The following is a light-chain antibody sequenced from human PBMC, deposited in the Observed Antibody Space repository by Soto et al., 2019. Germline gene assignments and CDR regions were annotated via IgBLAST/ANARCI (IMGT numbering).Light chain of an antibody. V-gene: IGKV3-11*01. CDR3: QKYGTFWT. CDR1: QDVSRY. J-gene: IGKJ1*01. Sequence: EIVVTQSPATLSLSPGERATLSCRASQDVSRYLAWYQQKPGQSPRLLIYDASNRATGIPARFSGSGSGTDFTLTISSLEPEDFAVYYCQKYGTFWTFGQGTKVDIK. CDR2: DAS.